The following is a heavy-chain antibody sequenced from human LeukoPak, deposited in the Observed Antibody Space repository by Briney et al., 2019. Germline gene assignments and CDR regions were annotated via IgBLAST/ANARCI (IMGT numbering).Heavy chain of an antibody. V-gene: IGHV3-20*04. CDR2: INWNGGST. D-gene: IGHD2-2*01. Sequence: SGGSLRLSCAASGFTFDDYGMSWVRQAPGKGLEWVSGINWNGGSTGYADSVKGRFTISRDNAKNSLYLQMNSLRAEDTAVYYCASYIVVPAADGLQHWGQGTLVTVSS. CDR1: GFTFDDYG. J-gene: IGHJ1*01. CDR3: ASYIVVPAADGLQH.